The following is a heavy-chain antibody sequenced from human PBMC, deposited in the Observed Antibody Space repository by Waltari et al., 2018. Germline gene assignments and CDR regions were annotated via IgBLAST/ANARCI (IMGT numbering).Heavy chain of an antibody. V-gene: IGHV4-59*11. Sequence: QVQLQESGPGLVKPSETLSLTCTVSGGSISSHYWRWIRQPPGKGLEWIGYIYYSGSTNYNPSLKSRVTISVDTSKNQFSLKLSSVTAADTAVYYCARKTYGDYDVYFDYWGQGTLVTVSS. CDR3: ARKTYGDYDVYFDY. CDR1: GGSISSHY. J-gene: IGHJ4*02. CDR2: IYYSGST. D-gene: IGHD4-17*01.